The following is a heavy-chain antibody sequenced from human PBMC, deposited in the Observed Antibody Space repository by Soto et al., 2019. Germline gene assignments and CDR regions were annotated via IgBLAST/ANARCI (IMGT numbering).Heavy chain of an antibody. V-gene: IGHV1-2*04. Sequence: GASVKVSCKASGYTFTGYYMHWVRQAPGQGLEWMGWINPNSGGTNYAQKFQGWVTMTRDTSISTAYMELSRLRSDDTAVYYCAREVVAAMDYYYYMDVWGKGTTVTVSS. CDR1: GYTFTGYY. CDR3: AREVVAAMDYYYYMDV. CDR2: INPNSGGT. D-gene: IGHD2-21*02. J-gene: IGHJ6*03.